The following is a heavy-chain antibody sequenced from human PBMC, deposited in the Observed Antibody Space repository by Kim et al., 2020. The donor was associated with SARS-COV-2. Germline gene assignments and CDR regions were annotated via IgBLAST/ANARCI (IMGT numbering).Heavy chain of an antibody. D-gene: IGHD6-19*01. V-gene: IGHV1-46*01. Sequence: QRFQGRVTMARDTSTSTVYMELRSLRSEDTALYYCARGRAVAGSFYFDYWGQGTLVTVSS. CDR3: ARGRAVAGSFYFDY. J-gene: IGHJ4*02.